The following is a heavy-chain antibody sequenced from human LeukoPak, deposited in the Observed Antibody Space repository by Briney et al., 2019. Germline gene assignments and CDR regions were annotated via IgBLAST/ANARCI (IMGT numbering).Heavy chain of an antibody. Sequence: ASVKVSCKASGYTFTSYGISWVRRAPGQGLEWMGWISAYNGNTNYAQKLQGRVTMTTDTSTSTAYMELRSLRSDDTAVYYCARNTDSSGPSLNSWFDPWGQGTLVTVSS. CDR3: ARNTDSSGPSLNSWFDP. D-gene: IGHD3-22*01. CDR1: GYTFTSYG. J-gene: IGHJ5*02. V-gene: IGHV1-18*01. CDR2: ISAYNGNT.